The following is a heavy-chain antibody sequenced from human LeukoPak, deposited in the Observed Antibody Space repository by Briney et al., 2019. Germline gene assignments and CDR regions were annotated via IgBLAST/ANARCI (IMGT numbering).Heavy chain of an antibody. CDR3: ARSSEGYCSSTSCSIREAFDI. D-gene: IGHD2-2*01. J-gene: IGHJ3*02. CDR1: GYTFTSYG. Sequence: ASVKVSCKASGYTFTSYGISWVRQAPGQGLEWMGWISAYNGNTNYAQKLQGRVTMTTDTSTSTVYMELSSLRSEDTAVYYCARSSEGYCSSTSCSIREAFDIWGQGTMVTVSS. V-gene: IGHV1-18*01. CDR2: ISAYNGNT.